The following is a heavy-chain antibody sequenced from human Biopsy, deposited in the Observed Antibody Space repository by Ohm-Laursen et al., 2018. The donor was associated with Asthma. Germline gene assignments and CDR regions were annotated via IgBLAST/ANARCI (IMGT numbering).Heavy chain of an antibody. CDR2: ISWNSATV. J-gene: IGHJ4*02. CDR3: AKAFLGGVSVANYFDS. D-gene: IGHD6-19*01. Sequence: SLRLSCTASGFTFDNYVMTWVRQVPGKGLEWVSGISWNSATVAYADSVKGRFTISRDNAKNSLYLQMNSLRPDDTALYYCAKAFLGGVSVANYFDSWGQGTLVTVSS. CDR1: GFTFDNYV. V-gene: IGHV3-9*01.